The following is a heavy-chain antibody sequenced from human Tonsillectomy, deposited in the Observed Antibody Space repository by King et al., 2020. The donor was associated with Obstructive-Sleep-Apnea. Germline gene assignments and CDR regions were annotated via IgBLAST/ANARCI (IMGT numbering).Heavy chain of an antibody. CDR1: GGSISSYY. D-gene: IGHD2-15*01. V-gene: IGHV4-59*01. CDR3: ARDSYSGGTFDS. J-gene: IGHJ4*02. CDR2: IYYSGST. Sequence: VQLPESGPGLVKPSETLSLTCTVSGGSISSYYWSWIRQPPGMGLEWIGYIYYSGSTNYNPSLKSRVTISVDTSKNQFSLRLSSVTAADTAVYYCARDSYSGGTFDSWGQGTLVTVSS.